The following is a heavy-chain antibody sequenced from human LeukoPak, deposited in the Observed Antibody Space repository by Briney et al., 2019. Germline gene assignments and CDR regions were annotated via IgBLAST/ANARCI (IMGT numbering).Heavy chain of an antibody. J-gene: IGHJ4*02. CDR2: INAGNGNT. CDR3: ARLLSGSYSYFDY. V-gene: IGHV1-3*01. D-gene: IGHD1-26*01. CDR1: GYTFTSYA. Sequence: ASVKVSCKASGYTFTSYAMHWARQAPGQRLEWMGWINAGNGNTKYSQKFQGRVTITRDTSASTAYMELSSLRSEDTAVYYCARLLSGSYSYFDYWGQGTLVTVSS.